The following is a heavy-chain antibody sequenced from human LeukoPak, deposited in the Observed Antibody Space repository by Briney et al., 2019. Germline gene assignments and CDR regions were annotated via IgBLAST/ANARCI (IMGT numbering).Heavy chain of an antibody. CDR3: ARDKAGYNDY. CDR1: GGSISSYY. Sequence: PSGTLSLTCTVSGGSISSYYWSWIRQPPGKGLGWIGYIYYSGSTTYNPSLKSRVSISVDTSKNQFSLRLSSVTAADTAVYYCARDKAGYNDYWGQGTLVTVSS. V-gene: IGHV4-59*01. D-gene: IGHD5-24*01. J-gene: IGHJ4*02. CDR2: IYYSGST.